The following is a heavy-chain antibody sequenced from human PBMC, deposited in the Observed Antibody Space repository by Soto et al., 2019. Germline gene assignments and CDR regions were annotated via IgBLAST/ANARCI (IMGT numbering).Heavy chain of an antibody. Sequence: GESLKISCKGSGYSFTSYWIGWVRQMPGKGLEWMGIIYPGDSDTRYSPSFQGQVTISADKSISTAYLQWSSLKASDTAMYYCARHYCQGGEYCKSLGKDVGGQGNTVT. J-gene: IGHJ6*01. V-gene: IGHV5-51*01. CDR3: ARHYCQGGEYCKSLGKDV. CDR1: GYSFTSYW. CDR2: IYPGDSDT. D-gene: IGHD2-8*02.